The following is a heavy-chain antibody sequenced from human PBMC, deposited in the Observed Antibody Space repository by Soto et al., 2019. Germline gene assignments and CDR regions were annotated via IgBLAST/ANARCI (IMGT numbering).Heavy chain of an antibody. J-gene: IGHJ4*02. V-gene: IGHV3-48*03. CDR3: VRSVPDSWYYFDF. CDR1: GFSLSIYE. D-gene: IGHD2-2*01. Sequence: GVSLRLSCAASGFSLSIYEMNWVRQAPGKGLEWLAYVSTSGSLKNYADSVKGRFTISRDNTKNAVYLQMNSLRAEDTAVYYCVRSVPDSWYYFDFCGQGSLVTVSS. CDR2: VSTSGSLK.